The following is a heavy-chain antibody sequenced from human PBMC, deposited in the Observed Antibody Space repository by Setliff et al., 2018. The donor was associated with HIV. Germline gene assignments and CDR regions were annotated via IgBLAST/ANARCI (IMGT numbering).Heavy chain of an antibody. J-gene: IGHJ3*02. CDR2: IYHAGNT. V-gene: IGHV4-38-2*02. CDR1: GYSISSGYY. Sequence: SETLSLTCTVTGYSISSGYYWAWIRQPPGKGLEWIGYIYHAGNTYCNPSLKSRVTIPVDTSKNQISMRLNSLTAADTAVYYCARGTTLNVVPDAFDIWGQGTMVTVSS. CDR3: ARGTTLNVVPDAFDI. D-gene: IGHD4-17*01.